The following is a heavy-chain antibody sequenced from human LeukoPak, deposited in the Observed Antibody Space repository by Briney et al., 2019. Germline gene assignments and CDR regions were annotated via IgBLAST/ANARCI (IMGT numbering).Heavy chain of an antibody. CDR1: GFTFSSYK. CDR2: INGGVGDV. J-gene: IGHJ4*02. V-gene: IGHV3-21*06. D-gene: IGHD3-9*01. Sequence: PGGALRLSCAASGFTFSSYKMTWVRQAPGRGLEWGSSINGGVGDVYYADSVKGRFTVSRDNAKNSLYLQMNSLRAEDTALYYCARGHYDILTGNYKWTPDFWGQGSLVTVSS. CDR3: ARGHYDILTGNYKWTPDF.